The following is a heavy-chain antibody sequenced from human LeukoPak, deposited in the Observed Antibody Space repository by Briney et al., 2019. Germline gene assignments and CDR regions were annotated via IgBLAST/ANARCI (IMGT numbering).Heavy chain of an antibody. CDR2: IAGDGAS. CDR3: AKGPNFGSWRAVDY. CDR1: DSSFRSHD. D-gene: IGHD3-10*01. Sequence: PGGSLRLSCAASDSSFRSHDMSWVRQTLEKGLEWVSSIAGDGASFYADSVKGRFTISRDKSENILYLQMNSLRADDTAIYYYAKGPNFGSWRAVDYWGQGSLVTVSS. J-gene: IGHJ4*02. V-gene: IGHV3-23*01.